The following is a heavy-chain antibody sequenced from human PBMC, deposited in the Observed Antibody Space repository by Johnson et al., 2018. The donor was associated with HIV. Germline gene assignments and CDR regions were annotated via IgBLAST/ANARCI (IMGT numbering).Heavy chain of an antibody. D-gene: IGHD5-18*01. CDR1: GFTFSSYD. Sequence: VQLVESGGGLVKPGGSLRLSCAASGFTFSSYDMHWVRQATGKGLEWVSAIGTAGSTYYADSMKGRFTISRDNSKNTLYLQMNSLRAEDTAVYFCARAPGYSRAFDIWGQGTMVTVSS. J-gene: IGHJ3*02. V-gene: IGHV3-13*01. CDR3: ARAPGYSRAFDI. CDR2: IGTAGST.